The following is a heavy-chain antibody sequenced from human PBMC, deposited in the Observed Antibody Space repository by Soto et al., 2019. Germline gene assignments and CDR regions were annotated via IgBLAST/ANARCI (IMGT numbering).Heavy chain of an antibody. CDR3: ARDWADVDIEKGY. Sequence: GGSLSLSCAASGFTFSDYYMSWIRQAPGKGLEWVSYISSSGSTIYYADSVKGRFTISRDNAKNSLYLQMNSLRAEDTAVYYCARDWADVDIEKGYWGQGTLVTVSS. CDR2: ISSSGSTI. J-gene: IGHJ4*02. CDR1: GFTFSDYY. D-gene: IGHD5-12*01. V-gene: IGHV3-11*01.